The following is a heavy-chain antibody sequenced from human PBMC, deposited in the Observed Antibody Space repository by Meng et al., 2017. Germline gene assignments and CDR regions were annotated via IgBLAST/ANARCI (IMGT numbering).Heavy chain of an antibody. D-gene: IGHD3-22*01. CDR1: GGSISSYY. CDR3: ATWDDRSGFGGYFDY. CDR2: IYYSGST. V-gene: IGHV4-59*01. Sequence: SETLSLTCTVSGGSISSYYWGWIRQPPGKGLEWIGYIYYSGSTNYNPCLKSRVTISVDTSKSQFSLKLSSVTAADTAVYYCATWDDRSGFGGYFDYWGQGTLVTVSS. J-gene: IGHJ4*02.